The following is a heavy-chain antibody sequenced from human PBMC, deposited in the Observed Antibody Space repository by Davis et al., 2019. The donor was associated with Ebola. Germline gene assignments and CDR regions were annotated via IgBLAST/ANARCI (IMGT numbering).Heavy chain of an antibody. CDR3: ARERVPGDFWRGYAIPASDP. D-gene: IGHD3-3*01. Sequence: PGGSLSLSCAASGFAFSDYSMNWVRQAPGKGLEWVAFISRSGNYIYYGDSVKGRFTISRDNAGTSMFRQMNSLRGDDTAVYFGARERVPGDFWRGYAIPASDPWGQGTLVTVSS. CDR2: ISRSGNYI. J-gene: IGHJ5*02. CDR1: GFAFSDYS. V-gene: IGHV3-21*01.